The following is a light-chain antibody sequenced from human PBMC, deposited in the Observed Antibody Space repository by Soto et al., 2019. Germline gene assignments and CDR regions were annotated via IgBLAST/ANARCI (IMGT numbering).Light chain of an antibody. V-gene: IGKV1-6*01. CDR1: QNITNN. Sequence: IQMTQSPSSLSASIGDSVTIXXQASQNITNNLSWYQQKPGQAPKLXIYAASNLYTGVPSRFSGSRAGTEFTLTISSLQPEDFASYYCLQDYGDSWTFGQGTKVDIK. CDR2: AAS. CDR3: LQDYGDSWT. J-gene: IGKJ1*01.